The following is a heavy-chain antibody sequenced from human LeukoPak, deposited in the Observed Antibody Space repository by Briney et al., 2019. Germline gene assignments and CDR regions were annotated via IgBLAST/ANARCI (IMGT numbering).Heavy chain of an antibody. V-gene: IGHV4-61*02. CDR2: IYTSGST. CDR3: ARLNSSSWYLGY. CDR1: GGSISSGSYY. J-gene: IGHJ4*02. D-gene: IGHD6-13*01. Sequence: PSETLSLTCTVSGGSISSGSYYWSWIRQPAGKGLEWIGRIYTSGSTNYNPSLKSRVTISVDTSKNQFSLKLSSVTAADTAVYYCARLNSSSWYLGYWGQGTLVTVSS.